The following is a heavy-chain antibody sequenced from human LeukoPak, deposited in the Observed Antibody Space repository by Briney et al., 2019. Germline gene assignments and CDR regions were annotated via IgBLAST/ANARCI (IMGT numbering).Heavy chain of an antibody. CDR3: ARGVRRFLEWVSMDV. CDR1: GFNFIDYT. J-gene: IGHJ6*03. CDR2: ITSTGRYI. V-gene: IGHV3-21*01. D-gene: IGHD3-3*01. Sequence: GGSLRLSCAASGFNFIDYTMNWVRQAPGKGLEWASSITSTGRYIFYADSLKGRFTISRDNAKKSLYLQMNSLRAEDTAVYYCARGVRRFLEWVSMDVWGKGTTVTVSS.